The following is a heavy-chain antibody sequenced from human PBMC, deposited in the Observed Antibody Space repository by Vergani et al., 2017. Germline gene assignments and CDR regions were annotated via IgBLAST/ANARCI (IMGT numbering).Heavy chain of an antibody. Sequence: QVQLVQSGAEVKKPGSSVKVSCKASGGTFSSYTISWVRQAPGQGLEWMGRIIPILGIANYAQKFQGRVTITADKSTSTAYMELSSLRSDDTAVYYCARLAHCSSTSCLDYWGQGTLVTVSS. D-gene: IGHD2-2*01. J-gene: IGHJ4*02. CDR2: IIPILGIA. CDR1: GGTFSSYT. V-gene: IGHV1-69*02. CDR3: ARLAHCSSTSCLDY.